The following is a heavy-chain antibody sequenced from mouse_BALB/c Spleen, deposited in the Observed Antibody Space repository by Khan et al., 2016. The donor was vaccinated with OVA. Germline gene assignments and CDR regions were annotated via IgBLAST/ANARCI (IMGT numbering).Heavy chain of an antibody. Sequence: QVQLKESGPELVKPGASVKMSCKASGYTFTDYVINWVKQRTGQGLEWIGDIFPGGGSSYYNEKFKGKTKLTADKSSNTAYMHLLCLPFDDSSFYFCARGGYSVFAYWGQGTLVPLSA. D-gene: IGHD1-1*01. J-gene: IGHJ3*01. CDR1: GYTFTDYV. CDR2: IFPGGGSS. V-gene: IGHV1-77*01. CDR3: ARGGYSVFAY.